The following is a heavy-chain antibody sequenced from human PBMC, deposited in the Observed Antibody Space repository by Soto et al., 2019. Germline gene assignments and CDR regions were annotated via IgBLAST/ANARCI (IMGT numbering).Heavy chain of an antibody. CDR2: IIPIFGTA. Sequence: SVKVSCKASGGTFSSYAISWVRQAPGQGLEWMGGIIPIFGTANYAQKFQGRVTITADESTSTAYMELSSLRSEDTAVYYCARAPNLITIFGVVIVERYYYYGMDVWGQGTTVTVSS. CDR3: ARAPNLITIFGVVIVERYYYYGMDV. CDR1: GGTFSSYA. J-gene: IGHJ6*02. V-gene: IGHV1-69*13. D-gene: IGHD3-3*01.